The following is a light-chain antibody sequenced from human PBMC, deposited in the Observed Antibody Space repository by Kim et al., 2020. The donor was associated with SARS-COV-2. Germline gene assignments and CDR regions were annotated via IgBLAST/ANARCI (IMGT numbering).Light chain of an antibody. V-gene: IGLV2-8*01. Sequence: GQSVTTSCTGTSSDVGVYNYVSWYQQHPGKAPKLMIYEVTKRPSGVPDRFSGSKSGNTASLTVSGLQAEDEADYYCSSYAGSNNLVFGGGTQLTVL. J-gene: IGLJ2*01. CDR2: EVT. CDR3: SSYAGSNNLV. CDR1: SSDVGVYNY.